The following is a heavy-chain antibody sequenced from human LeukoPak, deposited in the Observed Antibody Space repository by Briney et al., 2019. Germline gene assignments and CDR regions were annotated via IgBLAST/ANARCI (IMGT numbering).Heavy chain of an antibody. CDR1: GFSFSSYW. CDR3: ARSITIFGVVSAGGYYYGMDV. V-gene: IGHV3-74*01. Sequence: GGSLRLSCAASGFSFSSYWMYWVRQAPGKGLVCISRIKSDGSSTSYADSVKGRFTISRDNAKNTLHLQMNSLRAEDTAVYYCARSITIFGVVSAGGYYYGMDVWGQGTTVTVSS. CDR2: IKSDGSST. D-gene: IGHD3-3*01. J-gene: IGHJ6*02.